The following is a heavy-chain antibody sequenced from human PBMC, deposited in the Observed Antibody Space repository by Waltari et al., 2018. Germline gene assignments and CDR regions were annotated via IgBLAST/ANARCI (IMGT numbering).Heavy chain of an antibody. Sequence: EVQLLESGGGLVQPGGSLRLSCAASGFTFSSYAMSWVRQAPGKGLEWVSAISGSGGSTDYADSVKGRFTISRDNSKNTLYLQMNSLRAEDTAVYYCARGWSSGYLYFDYWGQGTLVTVSS. D-gene: IGHD3-22*01. CDR3: ARGWSSGYLYFDY. CDR1: GFTFSSYA. CDR2: ISGSGGST. J-gene: IGHJ4*02. V-gene: IGHV3-23*01.